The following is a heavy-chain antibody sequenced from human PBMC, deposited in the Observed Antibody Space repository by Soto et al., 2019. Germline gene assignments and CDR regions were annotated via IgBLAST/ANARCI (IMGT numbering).Heavy chain of an antibody. CDR2: VSGSGGST. CDR3: AKTTGIAAAGSNYFDY. Sequence: GGSLRLSCAASGFTFSSYAMSWVRQAPGKRLEWVSAVSGSGGSTYYADSVKGRFTISRDNSKNTLYLQMNSLRAEDTAVYYCAKTTGIAAAGSNYFDYWGQGTLVTVSS. D-gene: IGHD6-13*01. V-gene: IGHV3-23*01. CDR1: GFTFSSYA. J-gene: IGHJ4*02.